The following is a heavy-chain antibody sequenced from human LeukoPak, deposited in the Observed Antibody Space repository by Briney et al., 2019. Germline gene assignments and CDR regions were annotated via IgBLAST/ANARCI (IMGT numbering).Heavy chain of an antibody. Sequence: GGSLRLSCAASGFTFSSYSMNWVRQAPGKGLEWVSSISSSSYIYYADSVKGRFTISRDNAKNSPYLQMNSLRAEDTAVYYCARDLWDYGDNGYYWGQGTLVTVSS. CDR2: ISSSSYI. J-gene: IGHJ4*02. CDR3: ARDLWDYGDNGYY. CDR1: GFTFSSYS. D-gene: IGHD4-23*01. V-gene: IGHV3-21*01.